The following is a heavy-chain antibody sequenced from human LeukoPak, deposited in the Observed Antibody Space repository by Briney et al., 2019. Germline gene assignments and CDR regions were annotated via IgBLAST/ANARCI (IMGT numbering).Heavy chain of an antibody. J-gene: IGHJ4*02. CDR3: VRDGTYNLAY. D-gene: IGHD1-14*01. V-gene: IGHV4-4*02. Sequence: SETLSLTCAVSGGSIISDYWWGWVRQPPGKGLEWIGEIFHSGSTNYNPSLKSRVTMSVDKSKNQFSLELRSVTAADTAVYYCVRDGTYNLAYWGQGTLVSVSS. CDR2: IFHSGST. CDR1: GGSIISDYW.